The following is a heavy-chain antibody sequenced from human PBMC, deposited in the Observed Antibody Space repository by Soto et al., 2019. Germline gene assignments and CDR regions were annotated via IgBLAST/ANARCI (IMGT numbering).Heavy chain of an antibody. Sequence: QVQLVQSGAEVKKPGASVKVSCKTSGYPFTSYGINWVRQAPGQGPEWMGWISAYDDKTIYSQKFQGRGTLTADTSTTTAYMALRGLRFDDTAVYYCARDRLIAVTGLLRNWGQGTLVTVSS. CDR1: GYPFTSYG. V-gene: IGHV1-18*01. D-gene: IGHD6-19*01. J-gene: IGHJ4*02. CDR2: ISAYDDKT. CDR3: ARDRLIAVTGLLRN.